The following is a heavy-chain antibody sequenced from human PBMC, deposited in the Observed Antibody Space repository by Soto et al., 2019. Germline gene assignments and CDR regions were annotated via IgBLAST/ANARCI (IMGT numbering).Heavy chain of an antibody. CDR3: ARGIVGITGTTDSGNAMDV. Sequence: SETLSLTCTVSGGSISSYYWSWIRQPPGKGLEWIGFIYYSGGTNYNPSLKSRVTISVDTSKTQLSLRLSSVTAADTAVYYCARGIVGITGTTDSGNAMDVWGQGTTVTVSS. CDR2: IYYSGGT. CDR1: GGSISSYY. J-gene: IGHJ6*02. D-gene: IGHD1-20*01. V-gene: IGHV4-59*01.